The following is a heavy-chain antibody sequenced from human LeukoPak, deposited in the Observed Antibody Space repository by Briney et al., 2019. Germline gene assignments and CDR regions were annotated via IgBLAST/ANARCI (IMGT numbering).Heavy chain of an antibody. V-gene: IGHV1-18*01. D-gene: IGHD5-12*01. J-gene: IGHJ4*02. CDR1: GYIFTSYG. CDR2: ISTYNGNT. CDR3: ALSSRGYDWIPDY. Sequence: ASVKVSCKASGYIFTSYGISWVRQAPGQGLEWMGWISTYNGNTNYAQRLQGRVTMTTDTSTNTAYMELRRLRSDDPAMYYCALSSRGYDWIPDYWGQGTLVTVSS.